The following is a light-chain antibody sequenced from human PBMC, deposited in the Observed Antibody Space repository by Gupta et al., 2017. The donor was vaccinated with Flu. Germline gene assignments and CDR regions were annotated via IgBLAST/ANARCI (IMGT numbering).Light chain of an antibody. CDR1: QSVSGTY. CDR3: QQYGSPPPLT. Sequence: TLSLSPGERATLTCRASQSVSGTYLAWYQQKHGEAPRLLIYGASSRATGIPDRCSGSRSGADFTLTISRLEHEDFGVYYCQQYGSPPPLTFGGGTKVEIK. V-gene: IGKV3-20*01. CDR2: GAS. J-gene: IGKJ4*01.